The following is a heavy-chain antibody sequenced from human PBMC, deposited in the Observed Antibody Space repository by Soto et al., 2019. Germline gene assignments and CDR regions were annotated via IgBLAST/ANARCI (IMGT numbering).Heavy chain of an antibody. CDR2: IWYDGSNK. D-gene: IGHD3-3*01. CDR3: ARDSYYDFWSGYGHYYYYYMDV. Sequence: HPGGSLRLSCAASGFTFSSYGMHWVRQAPGKGLEWVAVIWYDGSNKYYADSVKGRFTISRDNSKNMLYLQMNSLRAEDTAVYYCARDSYYDFWSGYGHYYYYYMDVWGKGTTVTVSS. V-gene: IGHV3-33*01. J-gene: IGHJ6*03. CDR1: GFTFSSYG.